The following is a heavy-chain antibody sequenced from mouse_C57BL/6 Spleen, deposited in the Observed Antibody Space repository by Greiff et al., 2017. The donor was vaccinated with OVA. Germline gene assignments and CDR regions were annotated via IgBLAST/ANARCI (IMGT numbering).Heavy chain of an antibody. CDR1: GYTFTSYG. V-gene: IGHV1-81*01. D-gene: IGHD1-1*01. CDR2: IYPRSGNT. Sequence: QVQLKESGAELARPGASVKLSCKASGYTFTSYGISWVKQRTGQGLEWIGEIYPRSGNTYYNEKFKGKATLTADKSSSTAYMELRSLTSEDSAVYFCARTLITTVVARFDYWGQGTTLTVSS. CDR3: ARTLITTVVARFDY. J-gene: IGHJ2*01.